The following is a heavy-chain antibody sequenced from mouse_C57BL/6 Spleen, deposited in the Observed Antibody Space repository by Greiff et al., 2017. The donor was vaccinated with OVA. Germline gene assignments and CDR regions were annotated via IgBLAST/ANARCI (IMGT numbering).Heavy chain of an antibody. CDR3: ARYEGTTGYFDY. J-gene: IGHJ2*01. Sequence: EVKLVESGGGLVQPGGSLSLSCAASGFTFTDYYMSWVRQPPGKALEWLGFIRHKANGYTTEYSASVKGRFTISRDNSQSILYLQMNALRAEDSATYYCARYEGTTGYFDYWGQGTTLTVSS. V-gene: IGHV7-3*01. CDR2: IRHKANGYTT. CDR1: GFTFTDYY. D-gene: IGHD2-14*01.